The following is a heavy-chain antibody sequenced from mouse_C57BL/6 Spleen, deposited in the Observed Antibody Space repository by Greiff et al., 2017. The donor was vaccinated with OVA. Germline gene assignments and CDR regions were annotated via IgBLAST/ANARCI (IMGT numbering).Heavy chain of an antibody. Sequence: VKLVESGAELVRPGASVKLSCKASGYTFTDYYINWVKQRPGQGLEWIAMIYPGSGNTYYNEKFKGKATLTAEKSSSTAYMQLSSLTSEDSAVYFCAIPNYYGSSLYYAMDYWGQGTSVTVSS. CDR3: AIPNYYGSSLYYAMDY. CDR2: IYPGSGNT. D-gene: IGHD1-1*01. V-gene: IGHV1-76*01. CDR1: GYTFTDYY. J-gene: IGHJ4*01.